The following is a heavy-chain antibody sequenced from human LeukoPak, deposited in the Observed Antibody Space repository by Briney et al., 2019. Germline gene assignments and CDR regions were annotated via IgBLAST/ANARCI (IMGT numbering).Heavy chain of an antibody. V-gene: IGHV1-8*01. J-gene: IGHJ6*02. CDR1: GYSITSYD. Sequence: GASVMVSCGASGYSITSYDINWVRQAPGQGLEWVGWMNSNSGNTGYARKFQGRVTLTRDTPINTAYMEVNSLTSEDTAVYYCARGGTLVRGVAILYGMDVWGQGTTVTVSS. D-gene: IGHD3-10*01. CDR2: MNSNSGNT. CDR3: ARGGTLVRGVAILYGMDV.